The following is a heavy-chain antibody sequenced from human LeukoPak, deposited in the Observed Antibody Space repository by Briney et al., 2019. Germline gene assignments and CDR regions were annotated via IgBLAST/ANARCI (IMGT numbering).Heavy chain of an antibody. Sequence: GESLKISCKGSGYSFSTYWLAWVRQMPGKGLEWMGIIYPGDSDTRYSPSFQGQVTISADKSISTAYLQWSSLKASDTAIYYCARHGSGNYYVVYFDYWGQGTLVTVSS. CDR2: IYPGDSDT. J-gene: IGHJ4*02. CDR3: ARHGSGNYYVVYFDY. CDR1: GYSFSTYW. V-gene: IGHV5-51*01. D-gene: IGHD1-26*01.